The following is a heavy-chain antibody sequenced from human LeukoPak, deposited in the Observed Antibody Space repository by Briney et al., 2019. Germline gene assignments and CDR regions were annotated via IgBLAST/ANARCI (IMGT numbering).Heavy chain of an antibody. CDR1: GFTFSSYA. Sequence: SGGSLRLSCAASGFTFSSYAMQWVRQAPGKGLEWVAIISYDGSNKYYADSVKGRFTISRDNSKNTLYLQMNSLRGEDTAVYYCARDACGGTCYQYYFDYWGQGTLVTVSS. V-gene: IGHV3-30-3*01. D-gene: IGHD2-15*01. CDR2: ISYDGSNK. CDR3: ARDACGGTCYQYYFDY. J-gene: IGHJ4*02.